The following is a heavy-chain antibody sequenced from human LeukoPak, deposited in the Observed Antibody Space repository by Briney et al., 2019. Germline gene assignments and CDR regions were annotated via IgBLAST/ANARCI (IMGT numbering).Heavy chain of an antibody. D-gene: IGHD3-16*02. CDR3: ARVWGLRLGELSLQPPLYYFDY. Sequence: GGSLRLSCAASGFTLSSYWMSWVRQAPGKGLEWVANIKQDGSEKYYVDSVKGRFTISRDNAKNSLYLQMNSLRAEDTAVYYCARVWGLRLGELSLQPPLYYFDYWGQGTLVTVSS. CDR1: GFTLSSYW. J-gene: IGHJ4*02. V-gene: IGHV3-7*01. CDR2: IKQDGSEK.